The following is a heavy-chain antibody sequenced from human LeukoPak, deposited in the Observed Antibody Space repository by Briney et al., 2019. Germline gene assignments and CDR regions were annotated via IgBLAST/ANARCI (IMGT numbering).Heavy chain of an antibody. CDR3: AKSSGYYYGGPVYYFDY. CDR1: GFTFSSYA. CDR2: ISGSGGST. V-gene: IGHV3-23*01. D-gene: IGHD3-22*01. Sequence: GGSLRLSRAASGFTFSSYAMSWVRQAPGKGLEWVSAISGSGGSTYYADSVKGRFTISRDNSKNTLYLQMNSLRAEDTAVYYCAKSSGYYYGGPVYYFDYWGQGTLVTVSS. J-gene: IGHJ4*02.